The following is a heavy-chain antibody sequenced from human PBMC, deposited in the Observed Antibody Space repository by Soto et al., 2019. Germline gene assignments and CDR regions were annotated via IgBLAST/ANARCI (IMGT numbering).Heavy chain of an antibody. CDR3: VRDTLRASVADSLDF. J-gene: IGHJ4*02. CDR2: ISVSGTII. V-gene: IGHV3-48*03. Sequence: GESLRLACAASAFTFSTYEFNWVRQAHGGVLEWISYISVSGTIIKYAESVKGRFTISRDNAENSHHVHVSNLRVDDTALYFCVRDTLRASVADSLDFWGQGTQVTVSS. CDR1: AFTFSTYE.